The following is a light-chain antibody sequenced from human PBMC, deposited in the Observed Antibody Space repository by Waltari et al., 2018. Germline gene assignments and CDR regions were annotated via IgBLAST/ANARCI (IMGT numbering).Light chain of an antibody. Sequence: DLQMTQSPSSVSASVGARVTITCRASQSISSWLAWYQQKPGKAPNLLIYGASNLQSGVPSRFSGSGSGTDFTLTISSLQPEDFATYYCQQANSFPLFGGGTKVEIK. CDR3: QQANSFPL. V-gene: IGKV1-12*01. CDR1: QSISSW. CDR2: GAS. J-gene: IGKJ4*01.